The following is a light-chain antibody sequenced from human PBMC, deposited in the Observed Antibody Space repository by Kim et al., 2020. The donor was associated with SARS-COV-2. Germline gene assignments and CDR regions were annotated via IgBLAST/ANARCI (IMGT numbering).Light chain of an antibody. CDR3: QQSHSSPRT. V-gene: IGKV1-39*01. CDR1: QSIARY. J-gene: IGKJ1*01. Sequence: DIQMTQSPSSLPVSVGDRVTITCRASQSIARYLNWYQQRPGKAPKLLIYAASNWQSGVPARFTGSGSGTDFTLTISSLQPEDFADYYCQQSHSSPRTFGQGTRVDIK. CDR2: AAS.